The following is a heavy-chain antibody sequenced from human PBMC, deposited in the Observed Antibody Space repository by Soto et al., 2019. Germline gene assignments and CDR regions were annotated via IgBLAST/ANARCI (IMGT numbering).Heavy chain of an antibody. J-gene: IGHJ6*04. V-gene: IGHV1-24*01. Sequence: ASVKVSCKVSGYTLTELSMHWVRQAPGKGLEWMGGFDPEDGETIYAQKFQGRVTMTEDTSTDTAYMELSSLRSEDTAVYYCATVGFYGSGSYYTARLMDVWGKGTTVTVSS. CDR2: FDPEDGET. CDR1: GYTLTELS. CDR3: ATVGFYGSGSYYTARLMDV. D-gene: IGHD3-10*01.